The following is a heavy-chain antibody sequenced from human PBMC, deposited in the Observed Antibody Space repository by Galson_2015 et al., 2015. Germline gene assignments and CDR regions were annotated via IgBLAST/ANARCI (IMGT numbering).Heavy chain of an antibody. V-gene: IGHV3-33*01. J-gene: IGHJ4*02. D-gene: IGHD3-22*01. CDR2: IWYDGSNK. Sequence: SLRLSCAASGFTFSSYGMHWVRQAPGKGLEWVAVIWYDGSNKYYADSVKGRFTISRDNSKNTLYLQMNSLRAEDTAVYYCARDPSYYDSSGYSDYWGQGTLVTVPS. CDR3: ARDPSYYDSSGYSDY. CDR1: GFTFSSYG.